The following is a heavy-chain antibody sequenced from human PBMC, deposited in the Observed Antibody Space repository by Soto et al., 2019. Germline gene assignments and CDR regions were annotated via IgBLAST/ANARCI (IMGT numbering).Heavy chain of an antibody. V-gene: IGHV5-51*01. CDR3: ARLPSTVVTLDYYYYYGMDV. D-gene: IGHD4-17*01. J-gene: IGHJ6*02. CDR1: GYSFTSYW. CDR2: IYPGDSDT. Sequence: GESLKISCKGSGYSFTSYWIGWVRQMPGKGLEWMGIIYPGDSDTRYSPSFQGQVTISADKSISTAYLQWSSLKASDTAMYYCARLPSTVVTLDYYYYYGMDVWGQGTTVTSP.